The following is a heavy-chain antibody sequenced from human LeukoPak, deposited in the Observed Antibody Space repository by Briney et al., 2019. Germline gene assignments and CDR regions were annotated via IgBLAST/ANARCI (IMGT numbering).Heavy chain of an antibody. J-gene: IGHJ4*02. D-gene: IGHD3-22*01. CDR2: IYYSGST. CDR1: GGSISSHY. CDR3: ARRSGVLDSRDSRYYFDH. V-gene: IGHV4-59*11. Sequence: PSETLSLTCIVSGGSISSHYWCWIRQTPGKGLEYIGYIYYSGSTDYNPSLKSRVTISLDTSKNQFSLHLSSVTAADTAVYYCARRSGVLDSRDSRYYFDHWGQGTLVTVSS.